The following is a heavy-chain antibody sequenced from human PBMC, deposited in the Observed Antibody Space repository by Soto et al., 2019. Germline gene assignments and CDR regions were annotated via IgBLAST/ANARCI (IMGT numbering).Heavy chain of an antibody. J-gene: IGHJ6*02. CDR3: ARDLAVAATGRYYYYGMDV. V-gene: IGHV1-18*04. CDR2: ISAYNGNT. D-gene: IGHD6-19*01. Sequence: ASVKVSCKASGYTFTSYYMHWVRQAPGQGLEWMGWISAYNGNTNYAQKLQGRVTMTTDTSTSTAYMELRSLRSDDTAVYYCARDLAVAATGRYYYYGMDVWGQGTTVTVSS. CDR1: GYTFTSYY.